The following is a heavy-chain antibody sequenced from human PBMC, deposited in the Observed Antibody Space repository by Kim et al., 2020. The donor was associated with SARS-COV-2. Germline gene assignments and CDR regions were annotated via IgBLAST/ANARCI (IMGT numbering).Heavy chain of an antibody. Sequence: GESLKISCKGSGYSFTSYWISWVRQMPGKGLEWMGRIDPSDSYTNYSPSFQGHVTISADKSISTAYLQWSSLKASDTAMYYCARLVRQWLVRRPGGMDVWGQGTTVTVSS. CDR2: IDPSDSYT. D-gene: IGHD6-19*01. CDR3: ARLVRQWLVRRPGGMDV. J-gene: IGHJ6*02. CDR1: GYSFTSYW. V-gene: IGHV5-10-1*01.